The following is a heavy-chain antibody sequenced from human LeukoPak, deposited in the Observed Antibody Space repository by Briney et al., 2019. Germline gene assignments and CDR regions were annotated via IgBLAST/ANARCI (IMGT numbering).Heavy chain of an antibody. Sequence: PGGSLRLSCAASGFTFSSYSMNWVRQAPGKGLEWVSSISSSSSYIYYADSVKGRFTISRDNAKNSLYLQMNSLRAEDTAVYYCARVRTTGSYYGMDVWGQGTTVTVSS. CDR2: ISSSSSYI. J-gene: IGHJ6*02. CDR3: ARVRTTGSYYGMDV. V-gene: IGHV3-21*01. CDR1: GFTFSSYS. D-gene: IGHD3-10*01.